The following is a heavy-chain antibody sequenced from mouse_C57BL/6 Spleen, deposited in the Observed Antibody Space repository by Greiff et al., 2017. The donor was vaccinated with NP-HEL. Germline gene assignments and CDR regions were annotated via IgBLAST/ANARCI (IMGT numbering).Heavy chain of an antibody. Sequence: EVHLVESGGGLVKPGGSLKLSCAASGFTFSDYGMHWVRQAPEKGLEWVAYISSGSSTIYYADTVKGRFTISRDNAKNTLFLQMTSLRSEDTAMYYCARKDGGYYGYFDVWGTGTTVTVSS. D-gene: IGHD1-1*02. CDR2: ISSGSSTI. J-gene: IGHJ1*03. CDR3: ARKDGGYYGYFDV. CDR1: GFTFSDYG. V-gene: IGHV5-17*01.